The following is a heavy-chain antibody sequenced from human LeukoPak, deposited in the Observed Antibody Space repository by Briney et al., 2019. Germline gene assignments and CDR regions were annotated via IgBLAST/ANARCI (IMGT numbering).Heavy chain of an antibody. J-gene: IGHJ4*02. CDR2: ISGSGGST. CDR3: AIWELLRIEGY. Sequence: ETLSLTCAVSGGSISSSNWWSWVRQAPGKGLEWVSAISGSGGSTYYADSVKGRFTISGDNSKNTLYLQMNSLRAEDTAVYYCAIWELLRIEGYWGQGTLVTVSS. CDR1: GGSISSSN. V-gene: IGHV3-23*01. D-gene: IGHD1-26*01.